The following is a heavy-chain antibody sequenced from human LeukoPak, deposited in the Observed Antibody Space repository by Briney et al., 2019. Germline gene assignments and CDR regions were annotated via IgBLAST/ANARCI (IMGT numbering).Heavy chain of an antibody. CDR1: GFTFSSYG. Sequence: GGSLRLSCAASGFTFSSYGMHWVRQAPGKGLEWVAVISYDGSNKYYADSVKGRFTISRDNSKNTLYLQMNSLRAEDTAVYYCAKDRGTRIQLWFEIDYWGQGTLVTVSS. J-gene: IGHJ4*02. D-gene: IGHD5-18*01. CDR2: ISYDGSNK. CDR3: AKDRGTRIQLWFEIDY. V-gene: IGHV3-30*18.